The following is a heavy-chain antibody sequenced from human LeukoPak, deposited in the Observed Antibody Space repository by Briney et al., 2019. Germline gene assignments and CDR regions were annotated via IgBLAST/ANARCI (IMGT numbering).Heavy chain of an antibody. Sequence: SETLSLTCTVFGVSISSSNCYWGWIRQPPGKGLECIGSIYYSGSTYYNPSLKSRVTISVDTSKNQFSLKLSSVTAADTAVYYCARPGYYDFWSGYYGNGMDVWGQGTTVTVSS. D-gene: IGHD3-3*01. J-gene: IGHJ6*02. CDR1: GVSISSSNCY. V-gene: IGHV4-39*01. CDR2: IYYSGST. CDR3: ARPGYYDFWSGYYGNGMDV.